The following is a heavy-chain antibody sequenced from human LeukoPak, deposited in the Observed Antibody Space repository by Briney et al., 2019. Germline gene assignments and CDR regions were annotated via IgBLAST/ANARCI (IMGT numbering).Heavy chain of an antibody. CDR2: ISGSGGST. J-gene: IGHJ5*02. CDR1: GFTFSSYA. Sequence: GGSLRLSCVASGFTFSSYAMSWVRQAPGKGLEWVSAISGSGGSTYYADSVKGRFTISRDNAKNSLYLQMNSLRAEDTAVYYCASLSGRHCSGGSCSWGQETLVTVSS. V-gene: IGHV3-23*01. D-gene: IGHD2-15*01. CDR3: ASLSGRHCSGGSCS.